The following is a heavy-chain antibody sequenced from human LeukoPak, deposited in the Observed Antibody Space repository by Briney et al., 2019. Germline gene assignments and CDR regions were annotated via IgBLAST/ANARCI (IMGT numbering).Heavy chain of an antibody. V-gene: IGHV3-23*01. CDR2: ISGSGGNT. J-gene: IGHJ4*02. CDR1: GFTFNSYA. D-gene: IGHD2-15*01. CDR3: AKSVLYVGYCSGGSCYSDY. Sequence: GGSLRLSCAASGFTFNSYAMSWVRQAPGRGLEWVSAISGSGGNTYYADSVKGRFTISRDNSKNTLYLQMNSLRAEDTAVYYCAKSVLYVGYCSGGSCYSDYWGQGTLVTVSS.